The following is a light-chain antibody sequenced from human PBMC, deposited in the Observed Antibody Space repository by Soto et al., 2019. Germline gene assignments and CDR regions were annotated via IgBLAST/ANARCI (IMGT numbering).Light chain of an antibody. Sequence: QSVLTHPASVSGSPGQSITISCTGTSSDVGCSNYVSWYQQHPGKAPKLMIHEVSNRPSGVSNRFSASKSGNTASLTISGLQAEDEADYYCSSYTSSSTHVFGTGTKVTVL. J-gene: IGLJ1*01. V-gene: IGLV2-14*01. CDR3: SSYTSSSTHV. CDR1: SSDVGCSNY. CDR2: EVS.